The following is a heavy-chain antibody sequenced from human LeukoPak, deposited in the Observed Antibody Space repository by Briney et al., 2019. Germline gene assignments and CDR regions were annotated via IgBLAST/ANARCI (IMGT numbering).Heavy chain of an antibody. CDR2: IKQDGSEK. CDR3: AREGEWLRGGQPDY. D-gene: IGHD5-12*01. V-gene: IGHV3-7*01. CDR1: GFTFSSYW. J-gene: IGHJ4*02. Sequence: GGSLRLSCAASGFTFSSYWMSWVRQAPGKGLEWVANIKQDGSEKYYVDSVKGRFTISRDNAKNTLYLQMNSLRAEDTAVYYCAREGEWLRGGQPDYWGQGTLVTVSS.